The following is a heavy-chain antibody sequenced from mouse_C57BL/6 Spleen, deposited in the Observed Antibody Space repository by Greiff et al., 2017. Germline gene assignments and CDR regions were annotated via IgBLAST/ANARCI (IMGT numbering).Heavy chain of an antibody. Sequence: EVKLVESGPGLVKPSQSLSLTCSVTGYSITSGYYWNWIRQFPGNKLEWMGYISYDGSNNYNPSLKNRISITRDTSKNQFFLKLNSVTTEDTATYYCARDGDYYGSYYFDYWGQGTTLTVSS. V-gene: IGHV3-6*01. CDR2: ISYDGSN. J-gene: IGHJ2*01. CDR1: GYSITSGYY. CDR3: ARDGDYYGSYYFDY. D-gene: IGHD1-1*01.